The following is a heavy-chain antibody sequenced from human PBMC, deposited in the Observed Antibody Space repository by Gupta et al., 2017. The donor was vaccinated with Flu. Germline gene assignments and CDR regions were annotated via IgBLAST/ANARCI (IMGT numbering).Heavy chain of an antibody. CDR3: TRLGGFTVGYNWFDP. CDR1: TASLSGSY. CDR2: IDHRGGT. J-gene: IGHJ5*02. Sequence: QVQLQQWGAGLLKPSETLSLTCAVYTASLSGSYWRWIRQPPGKGPECIGKIDHRGGTNYNPSLKSRVTMSVDTSKNQFSLNLYSVTAADTAIYYCTRLGGFTVGYNWFDPWGQGTLVTVSS. V-gene: IGHV4-34*01. D-gene: IGHD4-4*01.